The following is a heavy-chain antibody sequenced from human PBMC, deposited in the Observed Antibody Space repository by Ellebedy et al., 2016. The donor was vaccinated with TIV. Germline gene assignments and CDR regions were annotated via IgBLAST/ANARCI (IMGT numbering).Heavy chain of an antibody. CDR3: ARDVETGYGGHNY. CDR2: IRPTGTT. V-gene: IGHV1-46*01. CDR1: GYNFSSYY. J-gene: IGHJ4*02. Sequence: ASVKVSXXASGYNFSSYYLHWLRQAPGQGLQWMGIIRPTGTTLYAQEFQGRVTLTRDTSTSTAYMEVSSLTFEDTAVYYCARDVETGYGGHNYWGQGTLVIVSS. D-gene: IGHD5-12*01.